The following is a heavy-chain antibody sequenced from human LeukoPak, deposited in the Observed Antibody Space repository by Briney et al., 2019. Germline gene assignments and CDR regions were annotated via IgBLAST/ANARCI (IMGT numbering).Heavy chain of an antibody. Sequence: GGSLRLSCAASGFTFDDYGMSWVRQAPGKGLEWVSGINWNGGSTGYADSVKGRFTISRDNAKNSLYLQMNSLRAEDTAVYYCASVDTAMDGDFWGQGTLVTVSS. CDR1: GFTFDDYG. CDR3: ASVDTAMDGDF. V-gene: IGHV3-20*04. CDR2: INWNGGST. D-gene: IGHD5-18*01. J-gene: IGHJ4*02.